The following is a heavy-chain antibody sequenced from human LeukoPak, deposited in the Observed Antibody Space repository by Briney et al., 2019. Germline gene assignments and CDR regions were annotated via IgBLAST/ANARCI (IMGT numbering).Heavy chain of an antibody. CDR1: GYTFTGYY. J-gene: IGHJ4*02. CDR2: INPNSGGT. CDR3: AKEASSSDSNSIDYYFDY. V-gene: IGHV1-2*02. Sequence: ASVKVSCKASGYTFTGYYMHWVRQAPGQGLEWMGWINPNSGGTNYAQKFQGRVTMTRDTSISTAYMELNSLRAEDTAVYYCAKEASSSDSNSIDYYFDYWGQGTLVTVSS. D-gene: IGHD3-22*01.